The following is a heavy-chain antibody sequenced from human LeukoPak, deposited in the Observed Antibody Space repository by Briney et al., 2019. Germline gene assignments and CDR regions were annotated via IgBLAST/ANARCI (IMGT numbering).Heavy chain of an antibody. V-gene: IGHV1-2*02. Sequence: ASVKVSCKASGYTFTGYYMHWVRQAPGQGLEWMGWINPNSGGTNYAQKFQGRVTMTRDTSISTAYMELSRLRSDDTAVYYCARGYGSRSYYNGQDYWGQGTLVTVSS. J-gene: IGHJ4*02. CDR3: ARGYGSRSYYNGQDY. D-gene: IGHD3-10*01. CDR2: INPNSGGT. CDR1: GYTFTGYY.